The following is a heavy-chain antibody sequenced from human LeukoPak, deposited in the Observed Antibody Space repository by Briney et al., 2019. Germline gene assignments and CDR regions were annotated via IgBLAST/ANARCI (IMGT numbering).Heavy chain of an antibody. CDR1: GFTFSSYA. CDR2: ISSSGGST. J-gene: IGHJ4*02. V-gene: IGHV3-23*01. CDR3: AKSATATHQYFFDY. D-gene: IGHD5-18*01. Sequence: GGSLRLSCAASGFTFSSYAMNWVRQAPGKGLEWVSAISSSGGSTYNADSVKGRFTISRDDSKNTVFLQMNSLRADDAAVYYCAKSATATHQYFFDYWGQGTLVTVSS.